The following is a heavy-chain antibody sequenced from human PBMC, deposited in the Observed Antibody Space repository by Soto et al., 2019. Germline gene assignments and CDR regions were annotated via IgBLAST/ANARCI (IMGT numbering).Heavy chain of an antibody. CDR3: ARSIVVVTAPDY. D-gene: IGHD2-21*02. CDR2: ISYDGSNK. CDR1: GFTFSSYG. Sequence: GGSLRLSCAASGFTFSSYGMHWVRQAPGKGLEWVAVISYDGSNKYYADSVKGRFTISRDNSKNTLYLQMNSLRAEDTAVYYCARSIVVVTAPDYCGQGTRVTVSS. J-gene: IGHJ4*02. V-gene: IGHV3-30*03.